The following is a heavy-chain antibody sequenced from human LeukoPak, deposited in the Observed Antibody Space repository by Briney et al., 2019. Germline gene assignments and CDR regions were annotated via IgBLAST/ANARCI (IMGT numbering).Heavy chain of an antibody. D-gene: IGHD3-16*01. CDR2: IWYDGSNK. V-gene: IGHV3-33*01. J-gene: IGHJ4*02. CDR3: ASPGGQSVFNY. CDR1: GFTFSSYG. Sequence: GGSLRLSCAASGFTFSSYGMHWVRQAPGKGLEWVAVIWYDGSNKYYADSVKGRFTISRDNSKNTLYLQMNSLRAEDTAVYYCASPGGQSVFNYWGQGTLVTVSS.